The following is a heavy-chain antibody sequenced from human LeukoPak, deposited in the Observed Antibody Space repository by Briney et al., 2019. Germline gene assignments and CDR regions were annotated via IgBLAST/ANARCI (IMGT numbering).Heavy chain of an antibody. Sequence: GGSLRLSCAASGFTFSSYSMNWVRQAPGKGLEWVSYITSYSGTIYYADSVKGRFTISRDNAKNSLNLQMNSLRDEDTAVYYCARDRDHYDSSGYRIDYWGQGTLVTVSS. D-gene: IGHD3-22*01. CDR1: GFTFSSYS. V-gene: IGHV3-48*02. CDR2: ITSYSGTI. J-gene: IGHJ4*02. CDR3: ARDRDHYDSSGYRIDY.